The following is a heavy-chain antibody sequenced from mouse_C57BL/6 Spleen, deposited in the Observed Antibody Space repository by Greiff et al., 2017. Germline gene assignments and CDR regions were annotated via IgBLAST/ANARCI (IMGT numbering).Heavy chain of an antibody. J-gene: IGHJ3*01. Sequence: VQLKESGGGLVKPGGSLKLSCAASGFTFSSYAMSWVRQTPEKRLEWVATISDGGSYTYYPDNVKGRFTISRDNAKNNLYLQMSHLKSEDTAMYYCARDGGDGFAYWGQGTLVTVSA. V-gene: IGHV5-4*01. CDR1: GFTFSSYA. D-gene: IGHD3-3*01. CDR3: ARDGGDGFAY. CDR2: ISDGGSYT.